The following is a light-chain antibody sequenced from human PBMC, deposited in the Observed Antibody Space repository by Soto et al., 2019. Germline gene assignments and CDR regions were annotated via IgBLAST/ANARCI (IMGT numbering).Light chain of an antibody. CDR3: SAWDASLNAIL. CDR1: SSNIGSNI. J-gene: IGLJ2*01. CDR2: NND. Sequence: QSVLSQPPSASRTPGQRVTISCSGRSSNIGSNIVNWYQQLPGTAPKLLIYNNDQRPSGVPDRFSGSKSGTSASLAISGLQSEDEADYYCSAWDASLNAILFGGGTKLTVL. V-gene: IGLV1-44*01.